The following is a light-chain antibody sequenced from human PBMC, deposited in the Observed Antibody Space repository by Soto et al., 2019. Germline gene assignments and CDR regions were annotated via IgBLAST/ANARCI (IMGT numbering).Light chain of an antibody. CDR3: SSYAGSSNV. J-gene: IGLJ1*01. Sequence: QSALTQPPSASGSPGRSVAISRTGTSSDVGGYNYVSWYQQHPGKAPKLMIYEVNKRPSGVPDRFSGSKSGNTASLTVSGLQAEDEADYYCSSYAGSSNVFGTGTKVTVL. CDR2: EVN. V-gene: IGLV2-8*01. CDR1: SSDVGGYNY.